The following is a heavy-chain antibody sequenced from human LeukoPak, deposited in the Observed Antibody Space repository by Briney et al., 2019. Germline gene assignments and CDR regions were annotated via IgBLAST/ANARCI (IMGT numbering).Heavy chain of an antibody. Sequence: SETLSLTCTVSGGSISGGTYFWGWIRPPPGKGLEWIGEINHSGSTNYNPSLKSRVTISVDTSKNQFSLKLSSVTAADTAVYYCARGFKSEFYYFDYWGQGTLVTVSS. D-gene: IGHD3-3*01. CDR3: ARGFKSEFYYFDY. CDR2: INHSGST. V-gene: IGHV4-39*07. J-gene: IGHJ4*02. CDR1: GGSISGGTYF.